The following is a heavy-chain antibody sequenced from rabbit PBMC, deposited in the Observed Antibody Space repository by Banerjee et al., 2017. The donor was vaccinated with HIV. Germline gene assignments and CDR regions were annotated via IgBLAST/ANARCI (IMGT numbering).Heavy chain of an antibody. CDR1: GFSFSSGYD. Sequence: QEQLKESGGGLVQPGGSLTLTCTASGFSFSSGYDMCWVRQAPGKGLEWIACIYAGSSGTTYYASWAKGRFTISKTSSTTVTLQMTSLTAADTTTYFCARGSSDYHYFNLWGQGTLVTVS. D-gene: IGHD1-1*01. CDR3: ARGSSDYHYFNL. J-gene: IGHJ4*01. CDR2: IYAGSSGTT. V-gene: IGHV1S45*01.